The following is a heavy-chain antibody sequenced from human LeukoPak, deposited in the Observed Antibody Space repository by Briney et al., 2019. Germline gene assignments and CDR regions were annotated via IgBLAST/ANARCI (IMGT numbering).Heavy chain of an antibody. CDR3: ARGGRYFDWLVYFDY. CDR1: NGSISTYY. V-gene: IGHV4-59*01. J-gene: IGHJ4*02. CDR2: IYYSGTT. Sequence: PSETLSLTCTVSNGSISTYYWSWIRQPPGKGLEWIGYIYYSGTTNRNPSLKSRVTVSLDTSKNQFSLKLSSVTAADTAVYYCARGGRYFDWLVYFDYWGQGTLVTVSS. D-gene: IGHD3-9*01.